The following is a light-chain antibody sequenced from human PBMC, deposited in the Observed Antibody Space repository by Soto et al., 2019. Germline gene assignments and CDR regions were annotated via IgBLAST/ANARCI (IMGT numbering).Light chain of an antibody. J-gene: IGLJ2*01. CDR2: EVS. Sequence: QSALTQPASVSGSPGQSITISCTGTSSDIAPYKYVSWFQHHPGKAPKLIIFEVSNRPSGISDRFSGFKSANTAYLTISGVQPEDEADYHCGSYTTIKTVVFGGGTKVTVL. CDR3: GSYTTIKTVV. V-gene: IGLV2-14*01. CDR1: SSDIAPYKY.